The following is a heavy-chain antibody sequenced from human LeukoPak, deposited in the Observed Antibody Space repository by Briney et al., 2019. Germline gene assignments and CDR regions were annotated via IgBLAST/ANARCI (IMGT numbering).Heavy chain of an antibody. Sequence: SETLSLTCTVSGGSISSGSYYWSWIRQPAGRGLERIVRIYTSGSTNYNPSLKSRVTISVDTSKNQFSLKLSSVTAADTAVYYCARDGFLESANWFDPWGRGTLVTVSS. CDR2: IYTSGST. V-gene: IGHV4-61*02. CDR3: ARDGFLESANWFDP. D-gene: IGHD3-3*01. J-gene: IGHJ5*02. CDR1: GGSISSGSYY.